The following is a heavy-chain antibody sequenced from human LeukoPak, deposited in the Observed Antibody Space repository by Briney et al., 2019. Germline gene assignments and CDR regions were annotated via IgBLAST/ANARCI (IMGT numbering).Heavy chain of an antibody. CDR2: IYSGGST. Sequence: GGSLRLSCAASGFIFSSYGMHWVRQAPGKGLEWVSVIYSGGSTYYADSVKGRFTISRDNSKNTLYLQMNSLRAEDTAVYYCARGGAFDIWGQGTMVTVSS. J-gene: IGHJ3*02. V-gene: IGHV3-66*01. CDR1: GFIFSSYG. CDR3: ARGGAFDI.